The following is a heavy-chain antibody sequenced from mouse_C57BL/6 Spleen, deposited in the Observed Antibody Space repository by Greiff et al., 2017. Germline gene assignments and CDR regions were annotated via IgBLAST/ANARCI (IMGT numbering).Heavy chain of an antibody. CDR1: GYTFTDYY. V-gene: IGHV1-19*01. CDR3: AREGRDFYAMDY. J-gene: IGHJ4*01. Sequence: VQLKQSGPVLVKPGASVKMSCKASGYTFTDYYMNWVKQSHGKSLEWIGVINPYNGGTSYNQKFKGKATLTVDKSSSTAYMELNSLTSEDSAVYYCAREGRDFYAMDYWGQGTSVTVSS. D-gene: IGHD3-3*01. CDR2: INPYNGGT.